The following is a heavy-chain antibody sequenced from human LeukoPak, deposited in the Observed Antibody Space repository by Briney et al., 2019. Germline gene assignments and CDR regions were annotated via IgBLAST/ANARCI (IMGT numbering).Heavy chain of an antibody. CDR1: GFTFSTYS. CDR2: ISSSTSTI. CDR3: ARDLVEMAADAFDI. D-gene: IGHD5-24*01. V-gene: IGHV3-48*01. Sequence: GGSLRLSCAASGFTFSTYSMNWVRQAPGKGLEWVSYISSSTSTIYYADSVKGRFTISRDNANNSLYLQMNSLRAEDTAVYSCARDLVEMAADAFDIWGQGTMVTVSS. J-gene: IGHJ3*02.